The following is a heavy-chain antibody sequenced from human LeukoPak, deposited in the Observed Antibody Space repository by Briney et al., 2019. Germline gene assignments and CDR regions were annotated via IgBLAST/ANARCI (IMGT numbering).Heavy chain of an antibody. J-gene: IGHJ4*02. Sequence: GESLKISCKGSGYSFTSYWIGWVRQMPGKGLEWMGIIYPGDSETRHSPSFQGQVTISADKSISTAYLQWSSLKASDTAMYYCARVLSAYYFDYWGQGTLVTVSS. CDR2: IYPGDSET. CDR1: GYSFTSYW. D-gene: IGHD2-15*01. CDR3: ARVLSAYYFDY. V-gene: IGHV5-51*01.